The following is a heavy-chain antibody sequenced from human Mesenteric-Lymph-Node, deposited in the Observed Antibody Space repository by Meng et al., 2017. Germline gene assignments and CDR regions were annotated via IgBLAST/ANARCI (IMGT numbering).Heavy chain of an antibody. D-gene: IGHD6-13*01. Sequence: ESLKISCPVSGGSISSYYWSWIRQPAGKGLEWIGRIYTSGSTNYNPSLKSRVTMSVDTSKNQFSLKLSSVTAADTAVYYCAREGPRAGYSSSWVDYWGQGTLVTVSS. CDR2: IYTSGST. CDR1: GGSISSYY. CDR3: AREGPRAGYSSSWVDY. J-gene: IGHJ4*02. V-gene: IGHV4-4*07.